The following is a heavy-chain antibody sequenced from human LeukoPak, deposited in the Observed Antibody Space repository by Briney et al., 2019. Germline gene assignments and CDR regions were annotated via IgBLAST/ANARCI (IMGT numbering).Heavy chain of an antibody. CDR2: FYHSGSI. J-gene: IGHJ4*02. D-gene: IGHD3-22*01. Sequence: SETLSLTCTVSGYSISSAYYWGWIRQPPGKGLEWIGSFYHSGSIYYNPSLKSRVAISVDRSKNQVSLKLNSVTAADTAVYYCAREGNYYDSSGYLWGQGTLVTVSS. CDR3: AREGNYYDSSGYL. V-gene: IGHV4-38-2*02. CDR1: GYSISSAYY.